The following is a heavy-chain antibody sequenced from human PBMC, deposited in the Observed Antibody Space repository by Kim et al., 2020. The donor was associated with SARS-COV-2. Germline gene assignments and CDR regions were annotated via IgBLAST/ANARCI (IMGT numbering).Heavy chain of an antibody. V-gene: IGHV3-7*01. Sequence: GGSLRLSCAASGFTFSSYWMSWVRQAPGKGLEWVANIKQDGSEKYYVDSVKGRFTISRDNAKNSLYLQMNSLRAEDTAVYYCARDGSSRLLWFGELLGAWDAFDIWGQGTMVTVSS. CDR1: GFTFSSYW. CDR3: ARDGSSRLLWFGELLGAWDAFDI. D-gene: IGHD3-10*01. CDR2: IKQDGSEK. J-gene: IGHJ3*02.